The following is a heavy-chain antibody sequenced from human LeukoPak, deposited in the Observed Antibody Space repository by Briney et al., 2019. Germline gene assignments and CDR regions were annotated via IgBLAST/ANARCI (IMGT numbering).Heavy chain of an antibody. Sequence: KSSETLSLTCTVSGGSPSGSSYYWGWIRQPPGKGLEWIGSIYYSGSTYYNPSLKSRVTISVDTSKNQFSLKLSSVTAADTAVYYCARHGDGESGSYYPLGYWDQGTLVTVSS. CDR3: ARHGDGESGSYYPLGY. J-gene: IGHJ4*02. CDR2: IYYSGST. D-gene: IGHD1-26*01. V-gene: IGHV4-39*01. CDR1: GGSPSGSSYY.